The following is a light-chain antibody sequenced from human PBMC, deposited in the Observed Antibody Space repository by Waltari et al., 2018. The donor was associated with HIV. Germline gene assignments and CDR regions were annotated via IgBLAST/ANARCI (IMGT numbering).Light chain of an antibody. CDR2: DTS. CDR3: QQYDDWTV. J-gene: IGKJ4*01. V-gene: IGKV3-15*01. Sequence: EAVMTQSPATLSVSPGEPATLACRASHGINHNLAWYQQKPGQAPRLLIFDTSARATGIPDRCSGSVSGTEFTHTISSLQSEDFAVYYCQQYDDWTVFGGGTKVDIK. CDR1: HGINHN.